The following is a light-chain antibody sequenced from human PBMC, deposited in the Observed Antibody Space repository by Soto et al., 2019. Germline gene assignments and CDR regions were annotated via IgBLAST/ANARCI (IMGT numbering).Light chain of an antibody. CDR2: GAS. CDR1: QSVSSY. V-gene: IGKV3-20*01. CDR3: QQYGSSPGT. J-gene: IGKJ4*01. Sequence: EIVLTQSPGTLSLSPVERATLSCRASQSVSSYLAWYQQKRGQAPRLLISGASSRATGIPDRFSGSGSGTDFTLTISRLEPEDFAVYYCQQYGSSPGTFGGGTKVEIK.